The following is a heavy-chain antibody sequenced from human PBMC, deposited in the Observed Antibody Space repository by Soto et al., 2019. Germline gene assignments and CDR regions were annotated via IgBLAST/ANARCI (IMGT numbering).Heavy chain of an antibody. D-gene: IGHD3-16*02. CDR1: GASISSDAYH. Sequence: PSETLSLTCAVSGASISSDAYHWSWIRQHPGKGLEWVGFISSRGRTYYNPSLKSRLTISADTSKSQFSLHLTSVTAADTAMYFCARYRFTDTWSKFDYWGQGTLVTVSS. V-gene: IGHV4-31*11. CDR3: ARYRFTDTWSKFDY. J-gene: IGHJ4*02. CDR2: ISSRGRT.